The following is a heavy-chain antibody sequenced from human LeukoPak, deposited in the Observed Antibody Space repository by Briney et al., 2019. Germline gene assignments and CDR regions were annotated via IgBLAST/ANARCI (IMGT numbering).Heavy chain of an antibody. CDR1: GFTFSDYN. Sequence: GGSLRLSCAASGFTFSDYNMSWVRQAPGKGLEWVSAISGSGGSTYYADSVKGRFTISRDNSKDTLYLQMNSLRAEDTAVYYCAKDDSSSWYKASAFDIWGQGTMVTVSS. D-gene: IGHD6-13*01. J-gene: IGHJ3*02. CDR2: ISGSGGST. V-gene: IGHV3-23*01. CDR3: AKDDSSSWYKASAFDI.